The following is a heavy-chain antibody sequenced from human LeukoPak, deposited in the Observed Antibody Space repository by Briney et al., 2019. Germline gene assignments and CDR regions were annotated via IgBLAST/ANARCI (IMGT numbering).Heavy chain of an antibody. Sequence: PSETLSLTCTVYGGSFSGYYWSWIRQPPGKGLEWIGEINHSGGTNHNPSLKSRVTISVDTSKNQFSLKLSSVTAADTAVYYCARDFSDCSSTSCYIYYYYGMDVWGQGTTVTVSS. CDR3: ARDFSDCSSTSCYIYYYYGMDV. V-gene: IGHV4-34*01. CDR1: GGSFSGYY. J-gene: IGHJ6*02. D-gene: IGHD2-2*02. CDR2: INHSGGT.